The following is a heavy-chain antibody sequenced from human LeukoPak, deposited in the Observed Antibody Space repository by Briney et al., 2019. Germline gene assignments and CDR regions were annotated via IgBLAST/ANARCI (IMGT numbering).Heavy chain of an antibody. CDR1: EFTFSSYG. Sequence: GGSLRLSCAASEFTFSSYGMHWVRQAPGKGLEWVAVIWYDGSNKYYADSVKGRFTISRDNSKNTLYLQMNSLRAEDTAVYYCARGINSYYYYGMDVWGQGTTVTVSS. D-gene: IGHD2-15*01. V-gene: IGHV3-33*01. CDR3: ARGINSYYYYGMDV. J-gene: IGHJ6*02. CDR2: IWYDGSNK.